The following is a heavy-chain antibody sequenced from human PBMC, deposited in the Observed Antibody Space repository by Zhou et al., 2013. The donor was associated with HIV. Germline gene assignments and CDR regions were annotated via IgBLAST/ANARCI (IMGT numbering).Heavy chain of an antibody. D-gene: IGHD5-12*01. Sequence: QVQLQESGPGLVKPSETLSLTCTVSGGSISSSTHFWGWIRQPPGKGLEWIGSMYSSGSTYYNPSLRGRVTVSVDTSKNYFSLKLSSVTAADTAVYYCARLVRGYNYGTGDYMDVWGKGTAVTVSS. J-gene: IGHJ6*03. CDR1: GGSISSSTHF. CDR2: MYSSGST. CDR3: ARLVRGYNYGTGDYMDV. V-gene: IGHV4-39*02.